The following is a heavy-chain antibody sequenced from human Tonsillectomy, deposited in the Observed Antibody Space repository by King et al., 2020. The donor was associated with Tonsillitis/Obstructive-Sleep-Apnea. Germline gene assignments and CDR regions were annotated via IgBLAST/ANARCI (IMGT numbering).Heavy chain of an antibody. Sequence: VQLVESGGGLVQPGGSLRLSCAASGFTFSSYSMNWVRQAPGKGLEWVSYISSRSTTIYYADSVKGRFTISRDNAKNSLYLQMNSLRDEDTAIYYCARDLDSSAWYYFEDWGQGTLVTVSS. J-gene: IGHJ4*02. CDR3: ARDLDSSAWYYFED. D-gene: IGHD6-13*01. CDR2: ISSRSTTI. CDR1: GFTFSSYS. V-gene: IGHV3-48*02.